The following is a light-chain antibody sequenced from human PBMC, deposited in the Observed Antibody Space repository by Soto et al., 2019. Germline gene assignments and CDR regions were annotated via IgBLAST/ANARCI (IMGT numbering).Light chain of an antibody. CDR1: SSNIPYQF. CDR3: ASWDSDLDGFV. CDR2: DNS. V-gene: IGLV1-51*01. J-gene: IGLJ1*01. Sequence: QSALAQSPSVSAAPGQRVTISYSGSSSNIPYQFVSWYKQFPGMAPTLLIYDNSRRPSGVPDRFSATKSGPSATLDIAGLQTADEAVYYCASWDSDLDGFVFGPGTKVTVL.